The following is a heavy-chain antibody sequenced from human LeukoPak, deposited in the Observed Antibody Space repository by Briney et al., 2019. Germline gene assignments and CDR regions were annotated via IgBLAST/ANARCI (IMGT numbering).Heavy chain of an antibody. Sequence: GGSLRLSCAASGFTFSSYWMHWVRQGPGKGLVWVSRINSDGSSTSYADSVKGRFTISRDNAKNMLYLQMNSLRAEDTAVYYCVRDYGDYPYWYFDPWGRGTLVTVSS. CDR2: INSDGSST. CDR1: GFTFSSYW. CDR3: VRDYGDYPYWYFDP. V-gene: IGHV3-74*01. D-gene: IGHD4-17*01. J-gene: IGHJ2*01.